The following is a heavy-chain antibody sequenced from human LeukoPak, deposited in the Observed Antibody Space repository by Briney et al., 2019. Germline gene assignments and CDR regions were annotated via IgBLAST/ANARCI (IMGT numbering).Heavy chain of an antibody. Sequence: GGSLRLSCTASGFSFSDYDMNWVRQAPGKGLEWVSPISGSSSHRYYADLAKGRFTISRDNAKNSLYLQMNSLRAEDTAVYYCARAFPPLRTSAAGDYWGQGTLVTVSS. CDR2: ISGSSSHR. CDR1: GFSFSDYD. D-gene: IGHD6-25*01. CDR3: ARAFPPLRTSAAGDY. V-gene: IGHV3-21*06. J-gene: IGHJ4*02.